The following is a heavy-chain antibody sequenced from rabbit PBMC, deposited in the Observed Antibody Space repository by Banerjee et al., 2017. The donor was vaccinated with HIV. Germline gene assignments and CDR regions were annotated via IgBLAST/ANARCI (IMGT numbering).Heavy chain of an antibody. Sequence: QQQLEVSGGGLVKPEGSLTLTCKASGLSLSSNAINWVRQAPGKGLEWIGRINANSGNTVYASWAKGRFSISKTSSTTVTLQMTSLTAADTATYFCARDLAGVTGWNFGLWGPGTLVTVS. J-gene: IGHJ4*01. V-gene: IGHV1S45*01. CDR2: INANSGNT. D-gene: IGHD4-1*01. CDR3: ARDLAGVTGWNFGL. CDR1: GLSLSSNA.